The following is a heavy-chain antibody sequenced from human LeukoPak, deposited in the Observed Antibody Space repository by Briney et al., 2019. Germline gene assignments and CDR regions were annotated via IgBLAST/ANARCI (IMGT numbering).Heavy chain of an antibody. V-gene: IGHV4-59*08. D-gene: IGHD4-17*01. Sequence: PSETLSLTCSVSGGSLSSNYWSWIRQPPGEGLEWIGYIHYSGTTNYSPSLKSRVSISVDTSKNQISLRLSSVTAADTAVYYCARHVSGDYAWLDVWGQGTTVTVSS. CDR3: ARHVSGDYAWLDV. J-gene: IGHJ6*02. CDR1: GGSLSSNY. CDR2: IHYSGTT.